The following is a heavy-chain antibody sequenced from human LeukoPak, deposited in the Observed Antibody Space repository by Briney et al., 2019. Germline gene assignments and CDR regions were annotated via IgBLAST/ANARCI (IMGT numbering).Heavy chain of an antibody. CDR2: IYYSGST. CDR1: GGSISSSSYY. J-gene: IGHJ5*01. Sequence: SETLSLTCTVSGGSISSSSYYWGWIRQPPGKGLEWIGSIYYSGSTYYNPSLKSRVTISVDTSKNQFSLKLSSVTAADTAVYYCARVERLRVNWFDSWREGPLVAVSS. V-gene: IGHV4-39*07. D-gene: IGHD4-17*01. CDR3: ARVERLRVNWFDS.